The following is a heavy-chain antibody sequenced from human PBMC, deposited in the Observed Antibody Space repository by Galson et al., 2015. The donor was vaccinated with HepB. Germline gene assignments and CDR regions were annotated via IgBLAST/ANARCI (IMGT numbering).Heavy chain of an antibody. Sequence: SLRLSCAASGFTFSSYWMHWVRQAPGKGLVWASRINSDGTYITYADSVKGRFTISRDNAKNTLYLQMNSPRAEDTALYYCARTRGAAAGIFDYWGQGTLVTVSS. CDR1: GFTFSSYW. CDR3: ARTRGAAAGIFDY. V-gene: IGHV3-74*01. J-gene: IGHJ4*02. D-gene: IGHD6-13*01. CDR2: INSDGTYI.